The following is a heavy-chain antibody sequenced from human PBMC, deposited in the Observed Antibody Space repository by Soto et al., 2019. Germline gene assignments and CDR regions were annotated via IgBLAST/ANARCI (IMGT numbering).Heavy chain of an antibody. CDR3: ASDYSNNWCVDY. D-gene: IGHD1-1*01. J-gene: IGHJ4*02. Sequence: GGSLRFSCAAAAFSFCPSVMNSVPQAPSNGLEWVSVFSSYESQKYYADSVHRRFTVSRDNSKGTMHLQSNSLTNNDTAAYYRASDYSNNWCVDYSGEWGLVTGAS. V-gene: IGHV3-30*03. CDR1: AFSFCPSV. CDR2: FSSYESQK.